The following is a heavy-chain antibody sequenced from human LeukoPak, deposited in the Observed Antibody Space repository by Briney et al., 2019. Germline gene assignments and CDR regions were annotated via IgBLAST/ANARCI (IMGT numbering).Heavy chain of an antibody. V-gene: IGHV3-7*01. CDR2: IKQDGSEK. J-gene: IGHJ6*03. D-gene: IGHD3-10*01. CDR1: GFTFSSYW. Sequence: GGSLRLSCAASGFTFSSYWMSWVRQAPGKGLEWVANIKQDGSEKYYVDSVKGRFTISRDNAKNSLYLQMNSLGAEDTAVYYCARGAREVRGAYMDVWGKGTTVTVSS. CDR3: ARGAREVRGAYMDV.